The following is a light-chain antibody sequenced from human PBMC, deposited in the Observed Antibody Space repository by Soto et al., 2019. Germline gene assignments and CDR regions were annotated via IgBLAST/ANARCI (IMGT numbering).Light chain of an antibody. CDR1: QSVASNY. J-gene: IGKJ1*01. CDR2: GAS. CDR3: QQYVSSLWT. V-gene: IGKV3-20*01. Sequence: EIVLTQSPGTLSLSPGERATLSCRASQSVASNYLGWYQQKPGQAPRLLIYGASSRATGIPDRFSGSGSGTDFTLTISRLEPEDFAVYYCQQYVSSLWTFAKGPGWKSN.